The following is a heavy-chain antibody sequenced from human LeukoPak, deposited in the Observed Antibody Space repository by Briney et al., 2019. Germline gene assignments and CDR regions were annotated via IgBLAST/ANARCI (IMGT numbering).Heavy chain of an antibody. D-gene: IGHD2-2*01. CDR2: INHSGST. CDR1: GGSFSGYY. V-gene: IGHV4-34*01. CDR3: ARGKDIVVVPAARPGTRFDP. J-gene: IGHJ5*02. Sequence: SETLSFTGAGYGGSFSGYYWSWNRQPPGKGLEWIGEINHSGSTNYNPSLKSRVTISVDTSKNQFSLKLSSVTAADTAVYYCARGKDIVVVPAARPGTRFDPWGQGTLVTVSS.